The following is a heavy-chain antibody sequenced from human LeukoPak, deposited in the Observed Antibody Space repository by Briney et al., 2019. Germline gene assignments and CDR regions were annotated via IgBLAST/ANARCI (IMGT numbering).Heavy chain of an antibody. CDR1: GFTFSSYG. V-gene: IGHV3-23*01. J-gene: IGHJ3*02. D-gene: IGHD3-22*01. CDR2: ISSSGGST. CDR3: ASDRRSDSSGYAFDI. Sequence: PGGSLRLSCAASGFTFSSYGMSWVRQAPGKGLEWVSGISSSGGSTFYADSVKGRFTISRDNAKNSLYLQMNSLGAEDTAFYYCASDRRSDSSGYAFDIWGQGTMVTVSS.